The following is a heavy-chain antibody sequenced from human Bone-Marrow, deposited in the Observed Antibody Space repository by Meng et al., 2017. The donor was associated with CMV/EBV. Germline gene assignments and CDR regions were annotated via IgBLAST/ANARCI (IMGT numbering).Heavy chain of an antibody. CDR2: ISGSGGST. J-gene: IGHJ4*02. V-gene: IGHV3-23*01. D-gene: IGHD3-22*01. Sequence: GESLKISCAASGFTFSSYWMHWVRQAPGKGLEWVSAISGSGGSTYYADSVKGRFTISRDNSKNTLYLQMNSLRVEDTAVYYCAKLRSSSGYYDSDFDYWGQGTLVTVSS. CDR3: AKLRSSSGYYDSDFDY. CDR1: GFTFSSYW.